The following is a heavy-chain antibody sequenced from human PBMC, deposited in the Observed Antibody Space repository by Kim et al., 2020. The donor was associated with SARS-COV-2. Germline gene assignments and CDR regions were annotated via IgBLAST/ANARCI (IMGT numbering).Heavy chain of an antibody. CDR2: T. D-gene: IGHD4-4*01. CDR3: AREHEYSTNFDY. Sequence: TNSADSVKVRLPISRDNAKNTLYLKMNSLRAGDTAVYYCAREHEYSTNFDYWGQGTLVTVSS. V-gene: IGHV3-74*01. J-gene: IGHJ4*02.